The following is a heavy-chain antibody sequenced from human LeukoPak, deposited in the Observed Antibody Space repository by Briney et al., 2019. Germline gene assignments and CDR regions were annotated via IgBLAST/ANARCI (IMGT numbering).Heavy chain of an antibody. CDR1: GFPLSGYS. CDR3: VRVGYCSSSTCRNYFDY. D-gene: IGHD2-2*01. J-gene: IGHJ4*02. Sequence: GGSLRLSCAASGFPLSGYSMNWVRQAPGKGLEWVSSISGSTNYIYYADSVKGRFTISRDNARNSLYLQMNSLRAEDTAVYYCVRVGYCSSSTCRNYFDYWGQGTLVAVSS. V-gene: IGHV3-21*01. CDR2: ISGSTNYI.